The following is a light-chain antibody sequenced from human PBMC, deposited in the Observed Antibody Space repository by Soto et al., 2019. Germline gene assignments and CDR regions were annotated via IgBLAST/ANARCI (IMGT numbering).Light chain of an antibody. V-gene: IGLV2-23*01. CDR3: CSYAGSSTLV. CDR1: SSYVGGYKL. J-gene: IGLJ3*02. Sequence: QSVLTQPASVSGSPGQSITISCTGPSSYVGGYKLVSWYQQHPGKAPKLMIYEGNKRPSGVSSRFSGSKSGNTASLTISGLQAEDEADYYCCSYAGSSTLVFGGGTKLTVL. CDR2: EGN.